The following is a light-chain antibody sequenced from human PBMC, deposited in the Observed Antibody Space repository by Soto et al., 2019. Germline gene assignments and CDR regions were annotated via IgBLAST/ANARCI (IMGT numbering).Light chain of an antibody. J-gene: IGKJ4*01. CDR1: QGISSN. CDR2: GAS. CDR3: QQLNTYPLT. Sequence: DIQLTQSPSFLSASVGDRVTITCRASQGISSNLVWFQQKPGKAPNLLIYGASTLQSGVPSRFSGSGSGTEFTLTISSLQPEDFATYYYQQLNTYPLTFGGGTKVEIK. V-gene: IGKV1-9*01.